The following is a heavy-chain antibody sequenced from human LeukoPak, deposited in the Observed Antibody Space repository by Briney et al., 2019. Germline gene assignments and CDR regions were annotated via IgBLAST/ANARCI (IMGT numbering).Heavy chain of an antibody. CDR1: GFTFDDYG. CDR3: AKDIRITMVRGGDYMDV. V-gene: IGHV3-20*04. D-gene: IGHD3-10*01. CDR2: INWNGGST. J-gene: IGHJ6*03. Sequence: PGGSLRLSCAASGFTFDDYGMSWVRQAPGKGLEWVSGINWNGGSTGYADSVKGRFTISRDNAKNSLYLQMNSLRAEDTAVYYCAKDIRITMVRGGDYMDVWGKGTTVTISS.